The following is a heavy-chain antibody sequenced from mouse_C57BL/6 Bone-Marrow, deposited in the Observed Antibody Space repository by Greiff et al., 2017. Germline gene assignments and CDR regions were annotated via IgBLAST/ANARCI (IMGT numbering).Heavy chain of an antibody. D-gene: IGHD2-12*01. Sequence: EVKLMESGGDLVKPGGSLKLSCAASGFTFSSYGMSWVRQTPDKMLEWVATISSGGSYTYYPDSVKGRFTISRDNAKNTLYLQMSSLKSEETAMYYCATTIDYFDYWGQGTTLTVSS. V-gene: IGHV5-6*01. CDR1: GFTFSSYG. CDR2: ISSGGSYT. J-gene: IGHJ2*01. CDR3: ATTIDYFDY.